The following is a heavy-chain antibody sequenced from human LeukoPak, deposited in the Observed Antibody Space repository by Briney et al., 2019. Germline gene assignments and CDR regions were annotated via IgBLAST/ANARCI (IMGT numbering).Heavy chain of an antibody. Sequence: SETLSLTCTVSGGSISSSYWIWIRQPPGNGLEWVGYIYSSGTTKYNPSLKSRATISLDTSKSQLSLSLTSVTAADTAVYYCARRVPGPQLGDYVTYYFDHWGQGTLVTVSS. V-gene: IGHV4-4*08. CDR2: IYSSGTT. J-gene: IGHJ4*02. CDR1: GGSISSSY. D-gene: IGHD3-10*02. CDR3: ARRVPGPQLGDYVTYYFDH.